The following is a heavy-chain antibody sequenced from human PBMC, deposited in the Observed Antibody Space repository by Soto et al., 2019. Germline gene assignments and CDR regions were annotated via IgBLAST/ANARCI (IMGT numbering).Heavy chain of an antibody. CDR3: ARDDLNYDSSGDLDY. J-gene: IGHJ4*02. CDR1: GGTFSSYT. CDR2: IVPILGIA. D-gene: IGHD3-22*01. V-gene: IGHV1-69*08. Sequence: QVQLVQSGAEVKKPGSSVKVSCKASGGTFSSYTISGVRQAPGQGLEWMGRIVPILGIANYAQKFQGRVPITADKSTSTAYMELSSLRSEDTAVYYCARDDLNYDSSGDLDYWGQGTLVTVSS.